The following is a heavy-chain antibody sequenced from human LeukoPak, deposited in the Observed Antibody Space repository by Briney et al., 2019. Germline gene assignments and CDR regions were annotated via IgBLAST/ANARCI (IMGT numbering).Heavy chain of an antibody. Sequence: ASETLSLTCTVSGGSISSYYWSWIRQPPGKGLEWIGYIYYSGSTNYNPSLKSRVTISVDTSKNQFSLKLTSVTAADTAIYYCARDQATYWFDPWGQGTLVTVSS. CDR3: ARDQATYWFDP. CDR2: IYYSGST. V-gene: IGHV4-59*01. CDR1: GGSISSYY. D-gene: IGHD5-24*01. J-gene: IGHJ5*02.